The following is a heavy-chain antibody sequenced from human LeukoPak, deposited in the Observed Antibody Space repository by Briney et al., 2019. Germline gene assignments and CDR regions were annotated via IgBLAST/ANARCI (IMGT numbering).Heavy chain of an antibody. CDR1: GGSVSSGSYY. J-gene: IGHJ4*02. V-gene: IGHV4-61*01. CDR3: ARVRALSYYDSSGDLYYFEY. Sequence: SETLSLTCTVSGGSVSSGSYYWSWIRQPPGKGLEWIGFIYYSGITDYNPSLKSRITISVDTSKNQFSLKLTSVTAADTAVYYCARVRALSYYDSSGDLYYFEYWGQGTLVTVSS. CDR2: IYYSGIT. D-gene: IGHD3-22*01.